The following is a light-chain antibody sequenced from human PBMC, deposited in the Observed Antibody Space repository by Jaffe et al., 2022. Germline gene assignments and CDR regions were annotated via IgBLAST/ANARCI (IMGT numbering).Light chain of an antibody. CDR1: QAISNS. V-gene: IGKV1-27*01. Sequence: DIQMTQSPSSLSASVGDRVTITCRASQAISNSLAWYQQKPGKLPEIIIYGASTVHSWVPSRFSGSGSGTHFTLTISSLQPEDAATYYCQTYNSARLTFGGGTKVEIK. J-gene: IGKJ4*01. CDR3: QTYNSARLT. CDR2: GAS.